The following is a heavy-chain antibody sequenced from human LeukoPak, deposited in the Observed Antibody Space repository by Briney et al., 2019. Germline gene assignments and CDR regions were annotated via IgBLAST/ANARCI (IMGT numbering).Heavy chain of an antibody. J-gene: IGHJ4*02. Sequence: GGSLRLSCAASGFTFSSYSMNWVRQAPGKGLEWVSYISSSSNTIYYADSVKGRFTISRDNAKNSLYLQMNSLRDEDTAPYYCVTDTSMGGLFDYWGQGTLVTVSS. D-gene: IGHD5-18*01. V-gene: IGHV3-48*02. CDR3: VTDTSMGGLFDY. CDR2: ISSSSNTI. CDR1: GFTFSSYS.